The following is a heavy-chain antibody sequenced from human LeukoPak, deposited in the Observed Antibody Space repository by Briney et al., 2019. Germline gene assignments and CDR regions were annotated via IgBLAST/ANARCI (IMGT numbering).Heavy chain of an antibody. D-gene: IGHD2-21*02. J-gene: IGHJ6*03. Sequence: GGSLRLSCAASGFTFSGSAMHWVRQASGKGLEWVGRIRSKANSYATAYAASVEGRFTISRDDSKNTAYLQMNSLKTEDTAVYYCTRSHIVVVTATLQSDYYYMDVWGKGTTVTVSS. V-gene: IGHV3-73*01. CDR2: IRSKANSYAT. CDR3: TRSHIVVVTATLQSDYYYMDV. CDR1: GFTFSGSA.